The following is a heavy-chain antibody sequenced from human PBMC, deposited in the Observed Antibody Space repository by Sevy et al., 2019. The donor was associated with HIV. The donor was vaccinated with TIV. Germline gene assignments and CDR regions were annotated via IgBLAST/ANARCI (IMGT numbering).Heavy chain of an antibody. CDR2: ISYDGSNK. D-gene: IGHD4-17*01. Sequence: GGSLRLSCAASGFTFSSYAMHWVRQAPGKGLEWVAVISYDGSNKYYADSVKGRFPISRDNSKNTLYLQVKSLRTEETAVYYCARDQHDYAGNLRTGWFDPWGQGTLVTVSS. J-gene: IGHJ5*02. CDR1: GFTFSSYA. CDR3: ARDQHDYAGNLRTGWFDP. V-gene: IGHV3-30-3*01.